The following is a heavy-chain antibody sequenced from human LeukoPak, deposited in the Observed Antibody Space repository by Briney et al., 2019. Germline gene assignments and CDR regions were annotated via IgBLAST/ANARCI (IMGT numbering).Heavy chain of an antibody. CDR2: ISAYNGNT. CDR1: GYTFTSYG. CDR3: ARGTTSMLLFDY. V-gene: IGHV1-18*04. D-gene: IGHD4-17*01. Sequence: GASVKVSCKASGYTFTSYGISWVRQAPGQGLEWMGWISAYNGNTNYAQKLQGRVTMTTDTSTSTAYMELSSLRFEDTAVYYCARGTTSMLLFDYWGQGTLVTVSS. J-gene: IGHJ4*02.